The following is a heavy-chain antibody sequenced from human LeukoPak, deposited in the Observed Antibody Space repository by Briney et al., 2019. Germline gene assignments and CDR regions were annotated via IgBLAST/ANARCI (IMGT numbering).Heavy chain of an antibody. CDR2: IRYDGSSK. D-gene: IGHD5-24*01. J-gene: IGHJ4*02. Sequence: PGGSLRLSCVPSGFTFSSYGMHWVRQAPGKGLEWVAFIRYDGSSKYYADSVKGRFTISRDNSKNTLYLEMSSLRVEDTAVYYCAKDWAVRDGYSYYFDYWGQGTLVTVSS. V-gene: IGHV3-30*02. CDR3: AKDWAVRDGYSYYFDY. CDR1: GFTFSSYG.